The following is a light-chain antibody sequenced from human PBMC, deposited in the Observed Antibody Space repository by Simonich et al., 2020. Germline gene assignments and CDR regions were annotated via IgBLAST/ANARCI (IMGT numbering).Light chain of an antibody. CDR1: SSDVGGYNY. Sequence: QSALTQPRSVSGSPGQSVTISCTGTSSDVGGYNYVSWYQQHPGKAPKLMIYDVRKRPSGVPDLFSGSKSGNTASLTISGLQAEDEADYYCCSYAGSYTLVFGGGTKLTVL. CDR3: CSYAGSYTLV. V-gene: IGLV2-11*01. CDR2: DVR. J-gene: IGLJ2*01.